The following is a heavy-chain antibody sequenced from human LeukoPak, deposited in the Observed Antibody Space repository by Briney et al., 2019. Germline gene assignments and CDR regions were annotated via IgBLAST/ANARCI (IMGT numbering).Heavy chain of an antibody. CDR2: ISWNSGSI. J-gene: IGHJ4*02. CDR3: ARDRGPYSSSSGPVDS. V-gene: IGHV3-9*01. Sequence: GGSLRLSCAASGFTFDDYAMHWVRQAPGKGLEWVSGISWNSGSIGYADSVKGRFTISRDNAKNSLYLQMNSLRAEDTAVYYCARDRGPYSSSSGPVDSWGQGTLVHVSS. D-gene: IGHD6-6*01. CDR1: GFTFDDYA.